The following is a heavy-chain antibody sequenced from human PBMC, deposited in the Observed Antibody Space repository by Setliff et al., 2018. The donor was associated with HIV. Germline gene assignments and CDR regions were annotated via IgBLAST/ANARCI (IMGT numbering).Heavy chain of an antibody. V-gene: IGHV4-38-2*02. CDR2: IYHSGST. Sequence: PSETLSLTCTVSGYSISSGYYWGWIRQPPGKGLEWIGSIYHSGSTYYNPSLKSRVTISVDTSKNQFSLKLSSVTAADTAVYYCARRRSSGWYHSFDYWGQGTLVTVSS. D-gene: IGHD6-19*01. CDR3: ARRRSSGWYHSFDY. CDR1: GYSISSGYY. J-gene: IGHJ4*02.